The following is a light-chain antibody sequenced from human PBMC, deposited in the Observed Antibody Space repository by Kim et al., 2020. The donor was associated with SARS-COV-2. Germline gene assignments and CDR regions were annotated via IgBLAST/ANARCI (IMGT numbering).Light chain of an antibody. CDR2: EAY. V-gene: IGKV1-5*03. J-gene: IGKJ1*01. CDR1: QSISTW. CDR3: QQYSTYPWT. Sequence: DIQMTQSPSTLSASVGDRVTITCRASQSISTWLAWYQQKPGKAPKLLIYEAYSLESGVTSRFSGSGSGTEFTLTISSLQPDDSATYSCQQYSTYPWTFGPGTKVDIK.